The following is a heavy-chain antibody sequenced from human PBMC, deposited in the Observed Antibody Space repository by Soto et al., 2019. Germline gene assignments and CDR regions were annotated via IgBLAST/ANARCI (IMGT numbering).Heavy chain of an antibody. J-gene: IGHJ4*02. CDR1: GGTFSSYT. CDR3: AREEYYYGSGAFFDY. D-gene: IGHD3-10*01. V-gene: IGHV1-69*04. CDR2: IIPILGIA. Sequence: ASVKVSCKASGGTFSSYTISWVRQAPGQGLEWMGRIIPILGIANYAQKFQGRVTITADKSTSTAYMEPSSLRSEDTALYYCAREEYYYGSGAFFDYWGQGTLVTVSS.